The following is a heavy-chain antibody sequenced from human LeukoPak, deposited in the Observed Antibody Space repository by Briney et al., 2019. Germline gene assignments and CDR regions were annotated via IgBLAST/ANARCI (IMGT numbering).Heavy chain of an antibody. J-gene: IGHJ4*02. CDR2: IGGSGDST. CDR1: GFTFSSYA. Sequence: PGGSLRLSCAASGFTFSSYAMSWVRQDPGKGPEWVSAIGGSGDSTSYTDSVKGRFIVSRDNFKNTLYLQMNSLRAEDTAVYYCAKRNYYDSSGFLFDDWGQGTLVTVSS. V-gene: IGHV3-23*01. D-gene: IGHD3-22*01. CDR3: AKRNYYDSSGFLFDD.